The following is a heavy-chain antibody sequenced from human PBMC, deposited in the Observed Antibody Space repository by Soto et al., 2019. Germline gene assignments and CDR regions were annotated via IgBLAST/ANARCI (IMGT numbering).Heavy chain of an antibody. J-gene: IGHJ4*02. Sequence: SETLSLTCAVSGGSISGGGFSWSWIRQPPGKGLEWIGYILHTGGTQYNPSLKSRVPMSVDKSKDQFSLHLTSVTAADTAVYYCARLQFGEGFDYWGQGALVTVSS. CDR3: ARLQFGEGFDY. CDR1: GGSISGGGFS. D-gene: IGHD3-10*01. V-gene: IGHV4-30-2*01. CDR2: ILHTGGT.